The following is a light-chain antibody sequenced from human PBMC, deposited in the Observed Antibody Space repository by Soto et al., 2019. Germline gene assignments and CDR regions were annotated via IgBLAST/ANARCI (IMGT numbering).Light chain of an antibody. CDR2: SDD. J-gene: IGLJ2*01. CDR1: NSNIGDKA. V-gene: IGLV1-44*01. CDR3: ASWDDSLTLV. Sequence: QSVLTQPPSASGTPGQRVTISCSGSNSNIGDKAVTWYQQIPGTAPKVVIHSDDQRPSGVPDRFSGSKSGNSASLAISAVQSEDEADYFCASWDDSLTLVFGGGTEVTVL.